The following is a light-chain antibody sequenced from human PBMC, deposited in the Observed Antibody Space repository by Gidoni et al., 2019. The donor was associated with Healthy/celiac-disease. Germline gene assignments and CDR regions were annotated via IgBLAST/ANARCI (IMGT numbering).Light chain of an antibody. J-gene: IGLJ3*02. V-gene: IGLV2-11*01. CDR3: CSYAGSYTWV. Sequence: QSALTPPRPVSGSPGPSVTISCTGTSSDVGGYNYGSWYQQHPGKAPKLMIYDVSKRPSGVPDRFSGSKSGNTASLTISGLQAEDEADYYCCSYAGSYTWVFGGGTKLTVL. CDR1: SSDVGGYNY. CDR2: DVS.